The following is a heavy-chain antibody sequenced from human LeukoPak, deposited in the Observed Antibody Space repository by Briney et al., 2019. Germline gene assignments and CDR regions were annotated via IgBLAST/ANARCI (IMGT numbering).Heavy chain of an antibody. D-gene: IGHD4-11*01. J-gene: IGHJ5*02. CDR2: INHSGST. V-gene: IGHV4-34*01. CDR3: ARSSPMTTVTGWFHP. CDR1: GGSFSGYY. Sequence: SETLSLTCAVYGGSFSGYYWSWIRRPPGKGLEWIGEINHSGSTNYNPSLKSRVTISVDTSKNQFSLKLSSVTAADTAVYYCARSSPMTTVTGWFHPWGQGTLVTVSS.